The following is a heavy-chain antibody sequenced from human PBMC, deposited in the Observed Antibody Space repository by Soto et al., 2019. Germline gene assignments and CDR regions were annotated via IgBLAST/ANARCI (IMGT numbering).Heavy chain of an antibody. V-gene: IGHV1-46*01. D-gene: IGHD4-17*01. Sequence: QVQLVQSGAEVKKHGAAVKVACKTSGFTFTNYWMHCVRQAAGQGLEWMGIINPSGAKTSYGQKFQGRVTMTRNTSTSTVYMELISLTSEDTAVYFCARDVWDYGAHPDHWGEGTLVTVSS. CDR2: INPSGAKT. CDR3: ARDVWDYGAHPDH. J-gene: IGHJ5*02. CDR1: GFTFTNYW.